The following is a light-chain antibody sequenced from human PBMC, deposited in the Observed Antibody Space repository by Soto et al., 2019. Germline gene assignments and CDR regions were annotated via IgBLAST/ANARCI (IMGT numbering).Light chain of an antibody. Sequence: VMTQAPATLSVSPGERATLSCRASQTINNNVAWYQLKDGQVPRLLIYGASTRATDVPARFSGSGSGTEFTLTISRLQSEDFAVYYCQQYNNWPFTFGPGTKVDIK. CDR3: QQYNNWPFT. V-gene: IGKV3-15*01. CDR2: GAS. J-gene: IGKJ3*01. CDR1: QTINNN.